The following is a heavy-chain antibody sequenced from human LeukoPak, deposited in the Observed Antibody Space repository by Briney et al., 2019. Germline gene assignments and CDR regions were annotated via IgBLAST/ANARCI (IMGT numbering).Heavy chain of an antibody. Sequence: PSETLSLTCTVSGGSISSGGYYWSWIRQHPGKGLEWIGYIYYSGSTYYNPSLKSRVTISVDTSKNQFSLKLSSVTAADTAVYYCARATYYGHWFDPWGQGTLVTVSS. CDR2: IYYSGST. D-gene: IGHD3-3*01. J-gene: IGHJ5*02. CDR1: GGSISSGGYY. CDR3: ARATYYGHWFDP. V-gene: IGHV4-31*03.